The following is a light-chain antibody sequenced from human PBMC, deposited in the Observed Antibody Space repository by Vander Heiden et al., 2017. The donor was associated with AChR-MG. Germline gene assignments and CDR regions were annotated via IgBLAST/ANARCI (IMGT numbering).Light chain of an antibody. V-gene: IGLV2-14*01. CDR1: SSDVGGHNY. CDR2: NVS. Sequence: QSALAQPASVSGSPGQSITISCTGTSSDVGGHNYVYWYQQHPGKAPKLMIDNVSNWPSGVSNRFSGSKSGNTASLTISGLQAEDEADYYCSSFIRSNTLVFGGGTKLTVL. J-gene: IGLJ2*01. CDR3: SSFIRSNTLV.